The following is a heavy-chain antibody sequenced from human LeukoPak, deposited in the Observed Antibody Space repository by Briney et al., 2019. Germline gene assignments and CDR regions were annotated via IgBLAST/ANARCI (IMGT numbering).Heavy chain of an antibody. CDR1: GFTFSNAW. Sequence: PGGSLRLSCAASGFTFSNAWMSWVRQAPGKGLEWVGHIKSKTAGGTADYAAPVKDRFSISRDDSQNTLYVQMNSLRTEDTGVYYCTHLGSGWYVRDWGRGTLVTVSS. V-gene: IGHV3-15*01. D-gene: IGHD6-19*01. J-gene: IGHJ4*02. CDR3: THLGSGWYVRD. CDR2: IKSKTAGGTA.